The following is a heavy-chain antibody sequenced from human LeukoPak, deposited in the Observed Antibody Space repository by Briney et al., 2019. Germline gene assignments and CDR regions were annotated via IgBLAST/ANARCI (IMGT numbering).Heavy chain of an antibody. CDR1: GFTFSNVW. J-gene: IGHJ4*02. D-gene: IGHD2-21*01. V-gene: IGHV3-15*01. CDR2: IRRKTDGETT. Sequence: GSLRLSCAASGFTFSNVWMSWVRQVPGKGLEWVGRIRRKTDGETTDHAAPVKGRFTITRDDSKNTLYLQMNSLKTEDTAVYYCVTDLVIKGYFDYWGQGALVTVSS. CDR3: VTDLVIKGYFDY.